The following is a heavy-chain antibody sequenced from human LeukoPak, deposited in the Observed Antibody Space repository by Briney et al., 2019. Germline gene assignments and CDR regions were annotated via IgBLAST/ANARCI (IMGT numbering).Heavy chain of an antibody. J-gene: IGHJ4*02. CDR1: GVSISSGDYY. D-gene: IGHD3-3*01. Sequence: SETLSLTCTVSGVSISSGDYYWSWIRQPPGKGLEWIGYIYYSGSTYYNPSLKSRVTISVDTSKNQFSLKLSSVTAADTAVYYCARSYEFWSHSALGYWGQGTLVTVSS. CDR3: ARSYEFWSHSALGY. CDR2: IYYSGST. V-gene: IGHV4-30-4*01.